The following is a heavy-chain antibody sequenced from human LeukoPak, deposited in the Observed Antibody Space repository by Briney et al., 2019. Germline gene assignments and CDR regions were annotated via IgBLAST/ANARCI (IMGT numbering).Heavy chain of an antibody. D-gene: IGHD6-13*01. V-gene: IGHV4-59*01. CDR2: IYYSGNT. Sequence: SETLSLTCTVSGGSISSYYWSWIRQPPGKGLEWIGYIYYSGNTNYNPSLKSRVTISVDTSKNQFSLKLSSVTAADTAVYYCAGGDIAAAGTFDYWGQGTLVTVSS. CDR1: GGSISSYY. CDR3: AGGDIAAAGTFDY. J-gene: IGHJ4*02.